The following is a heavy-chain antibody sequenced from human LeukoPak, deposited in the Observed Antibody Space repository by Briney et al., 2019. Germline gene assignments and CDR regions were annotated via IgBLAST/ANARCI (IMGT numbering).Heavy chain of an antibody. J-gene: IGHJ4*02. V-gene: IGHV3-20*04. D-gene: IGHD1-7*01. CDR3: ARSNWNYDFQLDY. CDR1: GFTFDDYG. Sequence: PGGSLRLSCAASGFTFDDYGMSWVRQAPGKGLEWVSTLNGNADNTGYADSVKGRFTISRDNAKNSLYLQMNSLRAEDTAFYYCARSNWNYDFQLDYWGQGTLVTVSS. CDR2: LNGNADNT.